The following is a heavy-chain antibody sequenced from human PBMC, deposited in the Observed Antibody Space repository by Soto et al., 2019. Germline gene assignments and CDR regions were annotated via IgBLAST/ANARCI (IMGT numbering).Heavy chain of an antibody. V-gene: IGHV1-69*01. J-gene: IGHJ3*02. D-gene: IGHD3-22*01. CDR3: ARDGYYDSSGYYFGDAFDI. CDR2: IIPIFGTA. CDR1: GGSFSRYA. Sequence: KASGGSFSRYAISWARQAPGQGLEWMGGIIPIFGTANYAQKFQGRVTITADESTSTAYMELSSLRSEDTAVYYCARDGYYDSSGYYFGDAFDIWGQGTMVT.